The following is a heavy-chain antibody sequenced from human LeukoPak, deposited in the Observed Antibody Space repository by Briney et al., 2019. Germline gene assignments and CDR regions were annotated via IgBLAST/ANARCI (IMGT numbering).Heavy chain of an antibody. Sequence: GGSLRLSCEASGFTFSNFAMTWVRQAPGQGLEWVSGISNSGGTAYYADSVKGRVTISRDNSKNTLFLQLNSLSAGDAAIYYGAKGRGWSSLFSLDSWGQGTLVTVSS. V-gene: IGHV3-23*01. D-gene: IGHD1-26*01. CDR1: GFTFSNFA. J-gene: IGHJ4*02. CDR3: AKGRGWSSLFSLDS. CDR2: ISNSGGTA.